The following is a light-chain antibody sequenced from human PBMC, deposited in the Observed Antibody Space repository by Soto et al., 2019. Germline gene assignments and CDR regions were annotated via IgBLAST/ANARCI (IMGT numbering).Light chain of an antibody. Sequence: EIVLTQSPATLSLSPGERYTLSCMASQTVSSSLAWYQQKPGQAPRLLIYGASTRATGITARFSGSGSGTEFTLTISSLQPDDFATYYCQHYNSYSEAVGQGTKVEIK. CDR2: GAS. CDR3: QHYNSYSEA. J-gene: IGKJ1*01. CDR1: QTVSSS. V-gene: IGKV3-15*01.